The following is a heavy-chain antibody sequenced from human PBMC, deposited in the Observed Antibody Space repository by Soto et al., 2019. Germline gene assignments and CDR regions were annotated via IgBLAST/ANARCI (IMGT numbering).Heavy chain of an antibody. Sequence: PSETLSLTCAVYGGSFSGYYWSWIRQPPGKGLEWIGEINHSGSANYNPSLKSRVTISVDTSKNQFSLKLSSVTAADTAVYYCARTGYSSGWYKAAFDIWGQRTMVT. D-gene: IGHD6-19*01. CDR2: INHSGSA. CDR1: GGSFSGYY. J-gene: IGHJ3*02. CDR3: ARTGYSSGWYKAAFDI. V-gene: IGHV4-34*01.